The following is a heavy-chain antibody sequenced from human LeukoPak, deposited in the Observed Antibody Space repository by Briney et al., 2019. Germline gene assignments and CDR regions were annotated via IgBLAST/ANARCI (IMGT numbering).Heavy chain of an antibody. Sequence: GGSLRLSCAASGFTFSSYAMSWVRQAPGKGLEWVSAISGSGGSTYYADSVKDRFTISRDNSKNTLYLQMNSLRAEDTAVYYCAKEGGYDTRGYYYGMDVWGQGTTVTVSS. J-gene: IGHJ6*02. CDR2: ISGSGGST. V-gene: IGHV3-23*01. CDR1: GFTFSSYA. CDR3: AKEGGYDTRGYYYGMDV. D-gene: IGHD5-12*01.